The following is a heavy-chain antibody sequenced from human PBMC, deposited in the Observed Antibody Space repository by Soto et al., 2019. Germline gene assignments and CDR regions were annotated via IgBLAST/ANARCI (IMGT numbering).Heavy chain of an antibody. CDR3: VRDKGRIAVTGIFDY. V-gene: IGHV3-23*01. CDR2: ITESGGDT. CDR1: GFTFSSYA. J-gene: IGHJ4*02. D-gene: IGHD6-19*01. Sequence: GGSLRLSCAASGFTFSSYAMRWVRQTPGKGLEWVSTITESGGDTYYTDSVKGRFTISRDNSKNTLYLEMSSLRVEDTAVYYCVRDKGRIAVTGIFDYWGQGTPVTVSS.